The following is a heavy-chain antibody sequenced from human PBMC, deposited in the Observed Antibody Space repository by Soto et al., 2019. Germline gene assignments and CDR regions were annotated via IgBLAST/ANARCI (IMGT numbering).Heavy chain of an antibody. CDR2: IYWDDDK. CDR1: GFSLSTSGVG. CDR3: AHREGIAERDYYFDY. Sequence: SGPTLVNPTQTLTLTCTFSGFSLSTSGVGVGWIRQPPGKALEWLALIYWDDDKRYSPSLKSRLTITKDTSKNQVVLTMTNMEPVDTATYYCAHREGIAERDYYFDYWGQGTLVTVSS. J-gene: IGHJ4*02. V-gene: IGHV2-5*02. D-gene: IGHD6-13*01.